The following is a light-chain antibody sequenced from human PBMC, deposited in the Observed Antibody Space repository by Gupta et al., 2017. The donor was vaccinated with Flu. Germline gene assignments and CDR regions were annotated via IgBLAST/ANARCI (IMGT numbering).Light chain of an antibody. V-gene: IGKV1-33*01. CDR2: DAS. J-gene: IGKJ4*01. CDR3: QQYANLPLT. CDR1: QDISDY. Sequence: PSSLSASIGDRVTITCQASQDISDYLNWFQQKPGKAPSLLISDASNLERGVPSRFSGSGSGTFFSVTITNLQPEDFATYWCQQYANLPLTFGGGTKVEVK.